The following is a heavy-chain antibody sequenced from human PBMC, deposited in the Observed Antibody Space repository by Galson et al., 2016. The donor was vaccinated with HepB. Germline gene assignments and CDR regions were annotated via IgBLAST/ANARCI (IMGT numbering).Heavy chain of an antibody. CDR3: AKYGIHFWTNFDS. CDR2: ITSNGGST. CDR1: GFTFSRYW. J-gene: IGHJ4*02. Sequence: SLRLSCAASGFTFSRYWLRWVRQAPGKGLEWVSSITSNGGSTYYADSVKGRFTISRDNSRETLYLQMNSLRDEDTAIYYWAKYGIHFWTNFDSWGQGTLVTISS. V-gene: IGHV3-23*01. D-gene: IGHD3/OR15-3a*01.